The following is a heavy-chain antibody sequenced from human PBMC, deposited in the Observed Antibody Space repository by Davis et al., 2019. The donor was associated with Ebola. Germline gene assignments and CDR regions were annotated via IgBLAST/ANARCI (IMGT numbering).Heavy chain of an antibody. D-gene: IGHD6-19*01. CDR1: GFTFSGYA. Sequence: PGGSLRLSCAASGFTFSGYAMSWVRQAPGKGLEWVSTISGSGGSTYYADSVKGRFTISRDNSKNTLYLQMNSLRAEDTAVYYCAKVDMAVAASGNFDCWGQGTLVTVSS. V-gene: IGHV3-23*01. J-gene: IGHJ4*02. CDR2: ISGSGGST. CDR3: AKVDMAVAASGNFDC.